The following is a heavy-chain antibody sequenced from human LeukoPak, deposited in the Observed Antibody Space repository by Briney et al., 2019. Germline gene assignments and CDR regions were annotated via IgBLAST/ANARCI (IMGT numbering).Heavy chain of an antibody. CDR2: ISAYNGNT. Sequence: ASVKVSCKASGYTFTSYGISWVRQAPGQGLEWMGWISAYNGNTNYAQKLQGRVTMTTDTSTSTAYMELRSLRSDDTAVYYCARGYCSSTSCYGRVTDYYGMDVWGQGTTVTVSS. D-gene: IGHD2-2*01. CDR1: GYTFTSYG. V-gene: IGHV1-18*01. CDR3: ARGYCSSTSCYGRVTDYYGMDV. J-gene: IGHJ6*02.